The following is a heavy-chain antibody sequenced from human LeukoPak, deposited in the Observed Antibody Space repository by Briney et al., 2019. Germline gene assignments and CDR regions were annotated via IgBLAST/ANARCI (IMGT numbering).Heavy chain of an antibody. CDR1: GGAFSSYA. V-gene: IGHV1-69*04. CDR3: ARAPPDYGDPYYFDY. Sequence: SVKVSCKASGGAFSSYAISWVRQAPGQGLEWMGRIIPILGIANYAQKFQGRVTITADKSTSTAYMELSSLRSEDTAVYYCARAPPDYGDPYYFDYWGQGTLVTVSS. J-gene: IGHJ4*02. CDR2: IIPILGIA. D-gene: IGHD4-17*01.